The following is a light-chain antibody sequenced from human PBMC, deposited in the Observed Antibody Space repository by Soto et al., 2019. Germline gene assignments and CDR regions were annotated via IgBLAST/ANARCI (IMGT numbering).Light chain of an antibody. J-gene: IGLJ2*01. CDR2: EVS. V-gene: IGLV2-14*01. CDR1: SSDVGGYDY. Sequence: QSVLTQPASVSGSPGQSITISCTATSSDVGGYDYVSWYQKHPGKAPKLMIYEVSNRPSGVSNRFSGSKSGNTASLTISGLQAEDEADYYCTSYTISSTVVFGGGTKLTVL. CDR3: TSYTISSTVV.